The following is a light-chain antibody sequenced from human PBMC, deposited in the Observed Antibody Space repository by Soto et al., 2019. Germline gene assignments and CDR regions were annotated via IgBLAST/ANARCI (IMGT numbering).Light chain of an antibody. CDR3: QQYNSWPPIT. Sequence: EIVLTQSPGTLSLSPGERATLSCRASQSVSNNYLAWYQQKPGQAPRLLIYHAAARATGVPTRFSGSGSGTEFTLTISSLQSEDSAVYYCQQYNSWPPITFGQGTRLEIK. J-gene: IGKJ5*01. CDR2: HAA. CDR1: QSVSNN. V-gene: IGKV3-15*01.